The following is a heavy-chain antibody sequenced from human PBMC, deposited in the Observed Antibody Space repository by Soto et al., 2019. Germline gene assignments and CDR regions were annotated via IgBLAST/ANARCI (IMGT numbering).Heavy chain of an antibody. V-gene: IGHV3-74*01. CDR1: GFTFSKYY. CDR2: VKDDGTT. Sequence: VQLVESGGGLVQPGGSLRLSCAASGFTFSKYYMHWVRQAPGKGLVWVARVKDDGTTNYADSVKGRFTISRDNAKNTIYLQMNSLRAEDTAVYYCTRTSDFWGQGTLVTVSS. D-gene: IGHD3-3*01. J-gene: IGHJ4*02. CDR3: TRTSDF.